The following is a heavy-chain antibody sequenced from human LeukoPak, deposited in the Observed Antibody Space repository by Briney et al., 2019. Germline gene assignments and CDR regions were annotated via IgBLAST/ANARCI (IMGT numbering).Heavy chain of an antibody. CDR3: ARVVAYYDSSGSSEYFQH. V-gene: IGHV4-31*03. CDR1: GGSISSGGYY. D-gene: IGHD3-22*01. J-gene: IGHJ1*01. CDR2: IYYSGST. Sequence: SQTLSLTCTVSGGSISSGGYYWSWIRQHPGKGLEWIGYIYYSGSTYYNPSLKSRVTISVDTSKNQFSLKLSSVTAADTAVYYCARVVAYYDSSGSSEYFQHWGQGTLVTVSS.